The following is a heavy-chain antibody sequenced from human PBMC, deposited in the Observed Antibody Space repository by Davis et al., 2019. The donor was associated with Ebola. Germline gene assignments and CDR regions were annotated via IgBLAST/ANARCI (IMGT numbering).Heavy chain of an antibody. CDR3: ARDKVTSPNDSFDI. Sequence: GGSLRLSCAASGFTFSNYAIQWVRQAPGKGLEWVAVIWSDGSYKYYADSVKGRFTISRDNSKNTLYLQMSSLRAEDTAVYYCARDKVTSPNDSFDIWGQGTGVTV. J-gene: IGHJ3*02. CDR1: GFTFSNYA. V-gene: IGHV3-33*08. D-gene: IGHD5-18*01. CDR2: IWSDGSYK.